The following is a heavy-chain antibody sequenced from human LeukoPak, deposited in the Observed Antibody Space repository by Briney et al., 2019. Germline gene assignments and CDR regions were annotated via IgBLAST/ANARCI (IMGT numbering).Heavy chain of an antibody. J-gene: IGHJ6*02. CDR1: GGSISSYY. CDR2: IYYSGST. D-gene: IGHD2-8*01. Sequence: SQTLSLTCTVSGGSISSYYWSWIRQPPGKGLEWIGYIYYSGSTNYNPSLKSRVTISVDTSKNQFSLKLSSVTAADTAVYYCARTMGRYYYYGMDVWGQGATVTVSS. V-gene: IGHV4-59*08. CDR3: ARTMGRYYYYGMDV.